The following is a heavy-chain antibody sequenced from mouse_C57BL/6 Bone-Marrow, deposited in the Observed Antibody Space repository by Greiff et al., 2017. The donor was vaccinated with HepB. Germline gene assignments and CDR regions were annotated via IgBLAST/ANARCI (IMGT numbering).Heavy chain of an antibody. J-gene: IGHJ4*01. Sequence: VQLKESGGDLVKPGGSLKLSCAASGFTFSSYGMSWVRQTPDKRLEWVATISSGGSYTYYPDSVKGRFTISRDNAKNTLYLQMSSLKSEDTAMYYCARPSNYYAMDYWGQGTSVTVSS. CDR2: ISSGGSYT. D-gene: IGHD2-10*02. CDR3: ARPSNYYAMDY. V-gene: IGHV5-6*01. CDR1: GFTFSSYG.